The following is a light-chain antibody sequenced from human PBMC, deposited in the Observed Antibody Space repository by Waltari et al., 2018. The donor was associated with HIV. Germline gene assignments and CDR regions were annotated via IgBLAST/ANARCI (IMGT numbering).Light chain of an antibody. CDR1: QRVNNN. J-gene: IGKJ1*01. CDR2: DAS. V-gene: IGKV3-15*01. Sequence: EVLMTQSPATLSVSPGDRGTLSCRASQRVNNNLAWYQQKSGQAPRLLIYDASTRATGIPARFSGSGSGTEFTLTISSLQPEDVAIYYCQHYNNWPPWTFGQGTRVQIK. CDR3: QHYNNWPPWT.